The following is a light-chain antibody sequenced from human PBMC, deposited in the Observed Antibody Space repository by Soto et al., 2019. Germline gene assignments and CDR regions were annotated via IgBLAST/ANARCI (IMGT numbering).Light chain of an antibody. V-gene: IGKV3-15*01. CDR3: QQYNNWPPWT. Sequence: EIVMTQSPATLSVSPWERATLSCRASQSVSSNLAWYQQKPGQDPRLLIYGASTRATGIPARFSGSGSGTEFSLTISSLQSEDFAVYYCQQYNNWPPWTCVQGTKVDNK. J-gene: IGKJ1*01. CDR2: GAS. CDR1: QSVSSN.